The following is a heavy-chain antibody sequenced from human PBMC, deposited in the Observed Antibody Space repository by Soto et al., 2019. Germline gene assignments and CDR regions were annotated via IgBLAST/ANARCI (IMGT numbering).Heavy chain of an antibody. CDR3: AREIGLDSRSSGWYFDL. CDR1: GFTVSSNY. V-gene: IGHV3-53*01. CDR2: IYSGGST. D-gene: IGHD6-6*01. Sequence: EVQLVESGGGLIQPGGSLRLSCAASGFTVSSNYMSWVRQAPGKGLEWVSVIYSGGSTYYADSVKGRFTISRDNSKNTLYLQMNSLRAEDTAVYYCAREIGLDSRSSGWYFDLWGRGTLVTVSS. J-gene: IGHJ2*01.